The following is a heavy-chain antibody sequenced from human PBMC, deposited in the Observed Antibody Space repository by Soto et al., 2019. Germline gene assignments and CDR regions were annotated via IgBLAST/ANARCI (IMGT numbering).Heavy chain of an antibody. D-gene: IGHD5-12*01. Sequence: QVQLVQSGAEVKKPGASVKVSCKASGYTFTSYGISWVRQAPGQALEWMGWISAYNGNTNYAQKLQGRVTMTTDTSTSTAYMELRSLRSDDTAVYYCARVNSGYSGYGNYWYFDLWGRGTLVTVSS. CDR3: ARVNSGYSGYGNYWYFDL. CDR2: ISAYNGNT. V-gene: IGHV1-18*01. J-gene: IGHJ2*01. CDR1: GYTFTSYG.